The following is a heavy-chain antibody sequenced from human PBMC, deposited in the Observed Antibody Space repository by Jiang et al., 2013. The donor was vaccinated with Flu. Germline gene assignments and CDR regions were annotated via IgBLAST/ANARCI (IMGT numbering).Heavy chain of an antibody. CDR2: IWYDGSNK. J-gene: IGHJ4*02. D-gene: IGHD3-16*01. CDR3: AKDYGTAGDMTRRGHLDY. Sequence: RLSCAASGFMFSASGMHWVRQAPGKGLEWMAIIWYDGSNKNLCRLREGADSPISRDNSKNTVYLQMNSLRAEDTAVYYCAKDYGTAGDMTRRGHLDYWGQGTLVTVSS. V-gene: IGHV3-33*06. CDR1: GFMFSASG.